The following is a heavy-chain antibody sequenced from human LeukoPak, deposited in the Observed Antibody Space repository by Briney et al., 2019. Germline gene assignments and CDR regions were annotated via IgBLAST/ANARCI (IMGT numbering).Heavy chain of an antibody. Sequence: GGSLRLSCAASGFTFDDYAMHWVRQAPGKGLEWVSGISWNSGSIGYADSVKGRFTISRDNAKNSLYLQMNSLRAEDTAVYYCARGFRGVRLIDYWGQGTLVTVSS. J-gene: IGHJ4*02. CDR2: ISWNSGSI. V-gene: IGHV3-9*01. CDR1: GFTFDDYA. D-gene: IGHD3-10*01. CDR3: ARGFRGVRLIDY.